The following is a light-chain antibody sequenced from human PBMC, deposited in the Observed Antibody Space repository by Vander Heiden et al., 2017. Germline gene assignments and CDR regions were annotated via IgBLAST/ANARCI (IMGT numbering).Light chain of an antibody. CDR2: SAS. V-gene: IGKV1-9*01. CDR1: EGISTY. Sequence: DIQLTQSPSFLSASVGDKISIACRASEGISTYLAWYQQIPGKAPKLLIHSASTLQSGVPSRFSGSGSGAEFTLTITNLQPEDFATYYCQQLNAYPLTFGGGTKVDIK. CDR3: QQLNAYPLT. J-gene: IGKJ4*01.